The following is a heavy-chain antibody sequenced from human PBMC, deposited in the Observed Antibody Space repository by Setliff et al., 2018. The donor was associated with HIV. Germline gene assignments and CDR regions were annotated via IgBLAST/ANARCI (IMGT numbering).Heavy chain of an antibody. Sequence: SETLSLTCTVSGASSIYFWGWIRQPPGMGLEWIGSVYYSGSTYYNPSLKSRVTISMDTSKNQFSLKLNSVTAADTAVYYCAKDRSGSYRTFDYWGPGILVTVSS. J-gene: IGHJ4*02. CDR2: VYYSGST. CDR3: AKDRSGSYRTFDY. D-gene: IGHD1-26*01. CDR1: GASSIYF. V-gene: IGHV4-39*07.